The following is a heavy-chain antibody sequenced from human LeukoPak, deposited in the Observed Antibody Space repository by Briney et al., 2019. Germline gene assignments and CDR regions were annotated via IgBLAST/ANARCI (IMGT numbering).Heavy chain of an antibody. CDR2: INPNSGGT. Sequence: GASVTVSCTASGYTFTGYYMHWVRQAPGQGLEWMGRINPNSGGTNYAQKFQGRVTMTRDTSISTAYMELSRLRSDDTAVYYCAIGYCSGGSCSPDAFDIWGQGTMVTVSS. J-gene: IGHJ3*02. D-gene: IGHD2-15*01. V-gene: IGHV1-2*06. CDR3: AIGYCSGGSCSPDAFDI. CDR1: GYTFTGYY.